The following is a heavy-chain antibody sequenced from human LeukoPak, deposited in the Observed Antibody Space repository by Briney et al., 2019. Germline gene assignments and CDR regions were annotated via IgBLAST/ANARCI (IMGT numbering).Heavy chain of an antibody. CDR2: IYYSGST. CDR1: GGSISSGGYY. Sequence: PSETLSLTCTVPGGSISSGGYYWSWIRQHPGKGLEWIGYIYYSGSTYYNPSLKSRVTISVDTSKNQFSLKLSSVTAADTAVYYCARDRGRYCSSTSCLGRFDPWGQGTLVTASS. V-gene: IGHV4-31*03. CDR3: ARDRGRYCSSTSCLGRFDP. D-gene: IGHD2-2*01. J-gene: IGHJ5*02.